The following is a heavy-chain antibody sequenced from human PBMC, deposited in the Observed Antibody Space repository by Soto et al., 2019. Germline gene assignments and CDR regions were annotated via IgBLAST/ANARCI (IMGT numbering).Heavy chain of an antibody. V-gene: IGHV4-30-4*01. CDR3: ARGGMITFGGVIVNYYYYGMDV. CDR2: IYYSGST. J-gene: IGHJ6*02. Sequence: SETLSLTCTVSGGSISSGDYYWSWIRQPPGKGLEWIGYIYYSGSTYYNPSLKSRVTISVDTSKNQFSLKLSSVTAADTAVYYCARGGMITFGGVIVNYYYYGMDVWGQGTTGTSP. D-gene: IGHD3-16*02. CDR1: GGSISSGDYY.